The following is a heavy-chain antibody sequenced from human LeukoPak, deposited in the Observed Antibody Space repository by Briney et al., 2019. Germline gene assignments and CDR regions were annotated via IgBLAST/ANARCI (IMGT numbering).Heavy chain of an antibody. J-gene: IGHJ6*02. CDR3: ARLRTYDVFSIYYYAMDV. CDR1: GVSISSDY. V-gene: IGHV4-59*08. D-gene: IGHD3-9*01. CDR2: ISSSGTT. Sequence: SETLSLTCTVSGVSISSDYWSWIRQPPGRGLEWIGYISSSGTTDYNPSLKSRITVSVDTSKNQFSLRLTPVTATDTAVYYCARLRTYDVFSIYYYAMDVWGQGTTVTVSS.